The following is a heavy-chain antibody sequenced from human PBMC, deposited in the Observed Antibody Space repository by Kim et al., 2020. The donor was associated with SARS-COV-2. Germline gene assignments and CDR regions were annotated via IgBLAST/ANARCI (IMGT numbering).Heavy chain of an antibody. CDR2: IYYSGST. CDR1: GGSISSGGYY. Sequence: SETLSLTCTVSGGSISSGGYYWSWIRQHPGKGLEWIGYIYYSGSTYYNPSLKSRVTITVDTSKNQFSLKLSSVTAADTAVYYCARGGGWDGGLQDYYYGMDVWGQGTTVTVSS. V-gene: IGHV4-31*03. D-gene: IGHD3-16*01. CDR3: ARGGGWDGGLQDYYYGMDV. J-gene: IGHJ6*02.